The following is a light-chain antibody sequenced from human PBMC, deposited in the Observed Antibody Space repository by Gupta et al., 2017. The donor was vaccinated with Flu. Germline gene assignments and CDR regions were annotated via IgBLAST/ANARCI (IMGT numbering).Light chain of an antibody. CDR1: QSVSSY. CDR3: QQRSTWWT. V-gene: IGKV3-11*01. CDR2: DAS. Sequence: EIVLTQSPATLSLSPGERATLSCRASQSVSSYLAWYQQKPGQAPRLLIYDASNRATGIPARFSGSGSGTDFTLTISSLEPEDCAVYYCQQRSTWWTFGQGTXVEIK. J-gene: IGKJ1*01.